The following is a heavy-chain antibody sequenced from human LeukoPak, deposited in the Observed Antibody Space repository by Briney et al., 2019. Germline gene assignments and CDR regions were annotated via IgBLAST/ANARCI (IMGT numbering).Heavy chain of an antibody. CDR2: ISYDGSNK. V-gene: IGHV3-30*04. CDR1: GFTLTSNA. D-gene: IGHD1-1*01. J-gene: IGHJ4*02. Sequence: GRSLRLSCAASGFTLTSNAMHWVRQAPGKGLEWVAVISYDGSNKYYGDSVKGRFTISRDKSNNTLYLQMNSLTAEDTAIYYCAKATGTLGNWGQGTLVTVSS. CDR3: AKATGTLGN.